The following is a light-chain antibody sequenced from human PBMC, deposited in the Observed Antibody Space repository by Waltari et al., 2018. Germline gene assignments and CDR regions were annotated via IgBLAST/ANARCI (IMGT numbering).Light chain of an antibody. CDR1: QSVSGDF. CDR2: GSS. CDR3: QQYDKWSDYT. V-gene: IGKV3-20*01. J-gene: IGKJ2*01. Sequence: IVLTQSPGTLSLSPGARATLSCRASQSVSGDFLAWFQQKPGQAPRLLISGSSSRATGIPDRFSGSGSGTDFTLTISRLEPEDFAVYYCQQYDKWSDYTFGQGTKLDFK.